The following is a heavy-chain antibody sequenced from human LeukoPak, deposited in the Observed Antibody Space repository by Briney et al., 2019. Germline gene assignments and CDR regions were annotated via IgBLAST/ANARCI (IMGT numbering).Heavy chain of an antibody. CDR1: GFTVSSNY. V-gene: IGHV3-15*01. D-gene: IGHD3-22*01. CDR2: VKSKIDGGTT. J-gene: IGHJ4*02. CDR3: TSERYFFDTSGYSPNDY. Sequence: GGSLRLSCAASGFTVSSNYMSWVRQAPGKGLEWVGRVKSKIDGGTTDYAAPVKGRFIISRDDSKNTLDLQMYSLKSEDTAVYYCTSERYFFDTSGYSPNDYWGQGTLVTVST.